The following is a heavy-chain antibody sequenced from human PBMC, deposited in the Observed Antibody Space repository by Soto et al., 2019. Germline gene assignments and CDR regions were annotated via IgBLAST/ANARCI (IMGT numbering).Heavy chain of an antibody. CDR1: GFTFSGHR. V-gene: IGHV3-7*01. CDR2: IDRDGCGK. Sequence: EVQLVESGGGLVQPGGSLRLACAASGFTFSGHRMTWVRQAPGKGLEWVADIDRDGCGKYYVDSVRGRFTISRDNAEDSLYLQMSSLRVEDTALYYCARIMVAQNEYLDHWGQGARVTVSS. CDR3: ARIMVAQNEYLDH. D-gene: IGHD2-8*01. J-gene: IGHJ4*02.